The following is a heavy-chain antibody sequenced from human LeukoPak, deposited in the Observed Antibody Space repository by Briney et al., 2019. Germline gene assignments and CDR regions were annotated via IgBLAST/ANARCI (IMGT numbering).Heavy chain of an antibody. CDR3: ATSLGGSYFLWYFDL. V-gene: IGHV4-59*01. Sequence: SETLSLTCTVSGGSTSSYYWSWIRQPPGKGLEWIGYIYYSGSTNYNPSLKSRVTISVDTSKNQFSLKLSSVTAADTAVYYCATSLGGSYFLWYFDLWGRGTLVTVSS. CDR1: GGSTSSYY. CDR2: IYYSGST. D-gene: IGHD1-26*01. J-gene: IGHJ2*01.